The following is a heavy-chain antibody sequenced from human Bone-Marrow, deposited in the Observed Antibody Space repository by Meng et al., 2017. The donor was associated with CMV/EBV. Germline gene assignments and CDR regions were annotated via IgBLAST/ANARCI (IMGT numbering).Heavy chain of an antibody. Sequence: ASVKVSCKASGYTFTSYGISWVRQAPGQGLEWMGWISAYNGNTNYTQKLQGRVTMTTDTSTSTAYMELRSLRSDDTAVYYCARDKWELLDFDAFDIWGPGKMVTVAS. J-gene: IGHJ3*02. D-gene: IGHD1-26*01. CDR1: GYTFTSYG. CDR3: ARDKWELLDFDAFDI. CDR2: ISAYNGNT. V-gene: IGHV1-18*01.